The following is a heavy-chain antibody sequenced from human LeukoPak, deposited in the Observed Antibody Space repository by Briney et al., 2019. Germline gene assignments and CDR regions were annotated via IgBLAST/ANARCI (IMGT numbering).Heavy chain of an antibody. CDR3: ATSHSSLAGIVGD. Sequence: SGGSLRLSCAVSGFTFSDYFMTWIRQAPGKGLEWVSYISGSGSNKYYADSVRGRFTISRDNAKNSLYMQMNSLRVEDTAVYYCATSHSSLAGIVGDWGQGTLVTVSS. V-gene: IGHV3-11*04. D-gene: IGHD6-19*01. J-gene: IGHJ4*02. CDR1: GFTFSDYF. CDR2: ISGSGSNK.